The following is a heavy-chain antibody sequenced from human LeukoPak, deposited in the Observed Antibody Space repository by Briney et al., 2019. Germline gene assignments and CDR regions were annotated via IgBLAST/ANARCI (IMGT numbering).Heavy chain of an antibody. Sequence: GASVKVSCKASGYTFTSYAMHWVRQAPGQRLEWMGWINAGNGNTKYSQKFQGRVTITRDTSASTAYMELSSLRPGDTAVYYCARSSVMAAAGTGRNQYFQHWGQGTLVTVSS. J-gene: IGHJ1*01. D-gene: IGHD6-13*01. CDR3: ARSSVMAAAGTGRNQYFQH. CDR1: GYTFTSYA. V-gene: IGHV1-3*01. CDR2: INAGNGNT.